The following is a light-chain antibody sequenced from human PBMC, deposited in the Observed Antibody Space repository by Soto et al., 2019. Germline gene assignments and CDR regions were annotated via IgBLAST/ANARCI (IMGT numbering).Light chain of an antibody. CDR2: GAS. Sequence: EIVLTQSPGTLSLSPGERATLSCRASQSVSSSYLAWYQQKPGQAPRLLIYGASSRATGIPDRFSGSGSGTDFTLTISRLEPEDFPVYYCQQYRSSPPYTFGQGPKLEIK. CDR3: QQYRSSPPYT. J-gene: IGKJ2*01. CDR1: QSVSSSY. V-gene: IGKV3-20*01.